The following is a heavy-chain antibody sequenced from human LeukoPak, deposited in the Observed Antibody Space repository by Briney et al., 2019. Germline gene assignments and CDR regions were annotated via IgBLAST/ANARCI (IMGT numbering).Heavy chain of an antibody. Sequence: PSETLSLTCTVSGYSISSGYYWGWTRQPPGKGLEWIGSIYHSGSTYYNPSLKSRVTISVDTSKNQFSLKLSSVTAADTAVYYCARDLYGGTSATFDYWGQGTLVTVSS. CDR2: IYHSGST. CDR1: GYSISSGYY. D-gene: IGHD4-23*01. J-gene: IGHJ4*02. CDR3: ARDLYGGTSATFDY. V-gene: IGHV4-38-2*02.